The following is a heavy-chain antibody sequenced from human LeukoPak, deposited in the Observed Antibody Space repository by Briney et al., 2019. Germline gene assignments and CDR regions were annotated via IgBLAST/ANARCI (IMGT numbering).Heavy chain of an antibody. Sequence: SETLSLTCTVSGGSISSYYWSWIRQPPGKGLEWIGYIYYSGSTYYNPSLKSRVTISVDTSKNQFSLKLSSVTAADTAVYYCARQTRRDGYNSDYWGQGTLVTVSS. CDR2: IYYSGST. J-gene: IGHJ4*02. CDR3: ARQTRRDGYNSDY. D-gene: IGHD5-24*01. V-gene: IGHV4-59*04. CDR1: GGSISSYY.